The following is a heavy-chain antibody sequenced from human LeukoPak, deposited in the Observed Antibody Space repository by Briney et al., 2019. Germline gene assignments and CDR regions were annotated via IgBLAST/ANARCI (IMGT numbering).Heavy chain of an antibody. D-gene: IGHD5-18*01. CDR1: GFTFSSYW. J-gene: IGHJ6*03. CDR3: AKGGKYSYGYGSGYYYYYYMDV. CDR2: INSDGSST. Sequence: GGSLRLSCAASGFTFSSYWMHWVRQAPGKGLVWVSRINSDGSSTSYADSVKGRFTISRDNAKNTLYLQMNSLRAEDTAVYYCAKGGKYSYGYGSGYYYYYYMDVWGKGTTVTVSS. V-gene: IGHV3-74*01.